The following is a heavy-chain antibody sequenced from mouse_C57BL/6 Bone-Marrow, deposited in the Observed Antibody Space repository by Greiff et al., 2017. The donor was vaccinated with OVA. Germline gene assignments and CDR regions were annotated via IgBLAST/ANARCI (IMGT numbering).Heavy chain of an antibody. D-gene: IGHD2-3*01. CDR3: ARNYEDYAMYY. CDR1: GFSLTSYG. J-gene: IGHJ4*01. CDR2: LWSGGST. V-gene: IGHV2-2*02. Sequence: VQLQQSGPGLVQPSQSLSITCTVSGFSLTSYGVHWVRQSPGKGLEWLGVLWSGGSTDYNAAFISRLSIRKDNSKSQVFFKMNSLQANDTAIYYCARNYEDYAMYYWGQGTSVTVSS.